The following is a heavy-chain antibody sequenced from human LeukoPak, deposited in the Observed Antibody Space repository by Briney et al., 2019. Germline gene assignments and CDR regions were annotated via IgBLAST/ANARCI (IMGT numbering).Heavy chain of an antibody. CDR3: ARHADIAAAGTGAGY. CDR2: IDPSDSYT. CDR1: GYSFTSYW. V-gene: IGHV5-10-1*01. Sequence: GGSLQISCQGSGYSFTSYWISWVRQMPGKGLEWMGRIDPSDSYTNYSPSFQGHVTISADKSISTAYLQWSSLRASDTAMYYCARHADIAAAGTGAGYWGQGTLVTVSS. J-gene: IGHJ4*02. D-gene: IGHD6-13*01.